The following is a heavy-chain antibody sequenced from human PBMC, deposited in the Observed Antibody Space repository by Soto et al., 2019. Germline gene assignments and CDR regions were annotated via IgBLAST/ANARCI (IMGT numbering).Heavy chain of an antibody. J-gene: IGHJ6*02. D-gene: IGHD3-3*01. Sequence: PGGSLRLSCAASGFTFSDYYMSWIRQAPGKGLEWVSYISSSGSTIYYADSVKGRFTISRDNAKNSLYLQMNSLRAEDTAVYYCARDVESYYDFWSGYYPTHSYYYGMDVWGQGTTVTVSS. CDR2: ISSSGSTI. CDR1: GFTFSDYY. V-gene: IGHV3-11*01. CDR3: ARDVESYYDFWSGYYPTHSYYYGMDV.